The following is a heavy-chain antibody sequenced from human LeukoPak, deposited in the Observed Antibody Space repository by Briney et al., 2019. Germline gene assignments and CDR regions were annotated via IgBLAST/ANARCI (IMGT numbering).Heavy chain of an antibody. CDR3: ASGVNYFDY. CDR1: GFTFSSYN. Sequence: GGSLRLSCAASGFTFSSYNMKWVRQAPGKGLEWVSSISSRSSYIFYADSVKGRFTISRDNAKRSLYLQMNSLRAEDTAVYYCASGVNYFDYWGQGTLVTVSS. J-gene: IGHJ4*02. V-gene: IGHV3-21*01. CDR2: ISSRSSYI. D-gene: IGHD3-3*01.